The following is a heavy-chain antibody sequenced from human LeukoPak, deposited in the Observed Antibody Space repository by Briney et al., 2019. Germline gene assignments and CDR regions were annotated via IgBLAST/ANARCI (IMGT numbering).Heavy chain of an antibody. Sequence: GGSLRLSCAASGFTFSRCAMGWVRQIPGKGLEWVAGIGGSDGKTYYADPVKGRFNISRDNSKNSLYLQLNSLRSDDMAIYYCVKDANYFDSGSYMVPFDSWGQGTLVTVSS. CDR1: GFTFSRCA. CDR3: VKDANYFDSGSYMVPFDS. CDR2: IGGSDGKT. V-gene: IGHV3-23*01. J-gene: IGHJ4*02. D-gene: IGHD3-22*01.